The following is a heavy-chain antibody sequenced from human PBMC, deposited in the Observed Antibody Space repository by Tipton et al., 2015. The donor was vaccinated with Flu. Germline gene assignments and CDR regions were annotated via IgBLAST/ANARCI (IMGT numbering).Heavy chain of an antibody. CDR3: AKDIRIVGATHRSNYYYYGMDV. CDR2: ISWNSGSI. J-gene: IGHJ6*02. Sequence: RSLRLSCAASGFTFDDYAMHWVRQAPGKGLEWVSGISWNSGSIGYADSVKGRFTISRDNAKNSLYLQMNSLRAEDTALYYCAKDIRIVGATHRSNYYYYGMDVWGQGP. D-gene: IGHD1-26*01. V-gene: IGHV3-9*01. CDR1: GFTFDDYA.